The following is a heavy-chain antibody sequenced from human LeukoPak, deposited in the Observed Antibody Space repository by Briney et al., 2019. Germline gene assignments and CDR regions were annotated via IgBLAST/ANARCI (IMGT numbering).Heavy chain of an antibody. V-gene: IGHV1-2*02. D-gene: IGHD3-16*01. CDR3: ASGSLASYFDH. J-gene: IGHJ4*02. Sequence: ASVKVSCKASGYTFTDYYMHWVRQAPGQGLEWMGWINCNSGGTNYAQKFQGRVTMTRDTSISTAYMELSRLRFDDTAVYYCASGSLASYFDHWGQGTLVTVSS. CDR2: INCNSGGT. CDR1: GYTFTDYY.